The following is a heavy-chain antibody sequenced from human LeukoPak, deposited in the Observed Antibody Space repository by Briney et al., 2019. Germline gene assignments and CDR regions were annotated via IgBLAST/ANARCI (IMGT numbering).Heavy chain of an antibody. J-gene: IGHJ2*01. D-gene: IGHD1-26*01. V-gene: IGHV4-4*07. CDR1: GGSISSYY. Sequence: PSETLSLTCTVSGGSISSYYWSWIRQPAGKGLELIGRIYTSGSTNYNPSLKSRVTMSVDTSENQFSLKLSSVTAADTAMYYRARDWSSGSYWYFDLWGRGTLVTVSS. CDR2: IYTSGST. CDR3: ARDWSSGSYWYFDL.